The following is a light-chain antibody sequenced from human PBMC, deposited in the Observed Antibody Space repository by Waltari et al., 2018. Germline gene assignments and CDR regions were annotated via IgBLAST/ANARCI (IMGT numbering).Light chain of an antibody. V-gene: IGKV4-1*01. CDR1: PSLLSPSNNMNY. CDR2: LPS. J-gene: IGKJ3*01. CDR3: QQYFRGPIS. Sequence: DIVMTQSPDSLAVSLGERATITCHSSPSLLSPSNNMNYLAWYQPRPGQPPRLLIYLPSTRESGVPDRFSGSGSGTDFTLTISSLQTEDVATYFCQQYFRGPISFGPGTKLEMK.